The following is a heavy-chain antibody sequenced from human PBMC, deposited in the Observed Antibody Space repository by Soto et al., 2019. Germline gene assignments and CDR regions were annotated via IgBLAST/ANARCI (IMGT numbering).Heavy chain of an antibody. CDR1: GYTFTSYG. D-gene: IGHD5-18*01. V-gene: IGHV1-18*01. J-gene: IGHJ4*02. CDR3: ARERGGYSYGDY. CDR2: VNIYEGST. Sequence: QVQLVQSGAEVKKPGASVKVSCKASGYTFTSYGITWVRQAPGQGLEWMGWVNIYEGSTNYAQKFQGRVTMTTDTSTSTVYLELRSLRSDVTAIYYCARERGGYSYGDYWGQGTLVTVSS.